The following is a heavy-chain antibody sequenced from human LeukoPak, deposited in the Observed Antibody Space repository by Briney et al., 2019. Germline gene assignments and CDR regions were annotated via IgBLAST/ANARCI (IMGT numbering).Heavy chain of an antibody. J-gene: IGHJ4*02. CDR3: ARGGYSGYDLIPYFDY. Sequence: PSETLSLTCAVSGYSISSGYYWGWLRQPPGKGLEWIGSIYHSGSTYYNPSLKSRVTISVDTSKNQFSLKLSSVTAADTAVYYCARGGYSGYDLIPYFDYWGQGTLVTVSS. V-gene: IGHV4-38-2*01. CDR2: IYHSGST. D-gene: IGHD5-12*01. CDR1: GYSISSGYY.